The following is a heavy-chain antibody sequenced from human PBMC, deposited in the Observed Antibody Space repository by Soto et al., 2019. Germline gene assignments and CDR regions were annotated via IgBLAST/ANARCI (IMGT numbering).Heavy chain of an antibody. CDR1: GGSISSGGYY. Sequence: PSETLSLTCTVSGGSISSGGYYWSWICQHPGKGLEWIGYIYYSGSTYYNPSLKSRVTISVDTSKNKLSLKLSSVTAADTAVYYCARVLGWYQLPFYYYYYGMDVWGQGTTVTVSS. CDR2: IYYSGST. CDR3: ARVLGWYQLPFYYYYYGMDV. D-gene: IGHD2-2*01. V-gene: IGHV4-31*03. J-gene: IGHJ6*02.